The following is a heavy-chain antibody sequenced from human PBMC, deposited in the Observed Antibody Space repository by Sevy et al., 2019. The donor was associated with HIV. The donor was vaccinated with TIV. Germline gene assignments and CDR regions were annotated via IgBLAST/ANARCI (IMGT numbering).Heavy chain of an antibody. J-gene: IGHJ6*02. CDR1: GFTVSSNY. V-gene: IGHV3-53*01. Sequence: GCSLRLSCAASGFTVSSNYMSWVRQAPGKGLEWVSVIYSGGSTYYADSVKGRFTISRDNSKNTLYLQMNSLRAEDTAVYYCARDRIAAAGTYYYGMDVWGQGTTVTVSS. D-gene: IGHD6-13*01. CDR2: IYSGGST. CDR3: ARDRIAAAGTYYYGMDV.